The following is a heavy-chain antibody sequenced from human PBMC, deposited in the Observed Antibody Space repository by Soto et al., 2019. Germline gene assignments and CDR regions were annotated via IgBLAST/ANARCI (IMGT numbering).Heavy chain of an antibody. Sequence: ASVKVSCKASGYTFTGYYMHWVRQAPGQGLEWMGWINPNSGGTNYAQKFQGWVTMTRDTPISTAYMELSRLRSDDTAVYYCARAPVGNFWSGYYTWYGMDVWGQGTTVTVSS. D-gene: IGHD3-3*01. CDR2: INPNSGGT. CDR1: GYTFTGYY. V-gene: IGHV1-2*04. CDR3: ARAPVGNFWSGYYTWYGMDV. J-gene: IGHJ6*02.